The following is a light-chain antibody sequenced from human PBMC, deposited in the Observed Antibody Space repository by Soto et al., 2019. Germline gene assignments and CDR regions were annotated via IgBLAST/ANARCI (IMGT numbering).Light chain of an antibody. V-gene: IGKV3-20*01. J-gene: IGKJ1*01. CDR1: QSVSSTF. CDR3: QQFDSSMT. Sequence: EIVLTQSPGSLSLSPGERATLSCRASQSVSSTFFAWYQQRPGQAPRLLMYGAYSRATGIPERFSGSGSGTHFTLTLSRLEPEDFAVHYCQQFDSSMTFRHGTQVDIK. CDR2: GAY.